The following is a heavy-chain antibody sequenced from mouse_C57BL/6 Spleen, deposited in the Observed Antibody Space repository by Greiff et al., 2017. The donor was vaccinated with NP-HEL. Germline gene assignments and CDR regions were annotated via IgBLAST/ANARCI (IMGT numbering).Heavy chain of an antibody. J-gene: IGHJ4*01. CDR3: ARRTTVVWDAMDY. D-gene: IGHD1-1*01. CDR2: IHPNSGST. V-gene: IGHV1-64*01. CDR1: GYTFTSYW. Sequence: VQLQQPGAELVKPGASVKLSCKASGYTFTSYWMHWVKQRPGQGLEWIGMIHPNSGSTNYNEKFKSKATLTVDKSSSTAYMQLSSLTSEDSAVYYCARRTTVVWDAMDYWGQGTSVTVSS.